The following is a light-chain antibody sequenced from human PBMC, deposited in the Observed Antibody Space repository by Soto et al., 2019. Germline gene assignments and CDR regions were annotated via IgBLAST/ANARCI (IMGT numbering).Light chain of an antibody. CDR1: QNIYKW. Sequence: DIQMTQSPSTLSASIGDRVTITCRASQNIYKWLAWYQQKPQKAPKLLIFEAAALETGVPPRFSGSGSGTEFTLTISSLQPDDFATYYCQQYERYPLTFGGGTKVE. V-gene: IGKV1-5*01. CDR3: QQYERYPLT. CDR2: EAA. J-gene: IGKJ4*01.